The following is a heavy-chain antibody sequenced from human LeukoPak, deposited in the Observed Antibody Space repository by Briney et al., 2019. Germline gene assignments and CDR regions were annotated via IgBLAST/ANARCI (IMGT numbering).Heavy chain of an antibody. D-gene: IGHD2-2*01. CDR1: GGSFSGYY. V-gene: IGHV4-34*01. CDR2: INHSGST. CDR3: ARRVCSSTSCPMLDY. J-gene: IGHJ4*02. Sequence: SETLSLTCAVYGGSFSGYYWSWIRRPPGKGLEWIGEINHSGSTNYNPSLKSRVTISVDTSKNQFSLKLSSVTAADTAVYYCARRVCSSTSCPMLDYWGQGTLVTVSS.